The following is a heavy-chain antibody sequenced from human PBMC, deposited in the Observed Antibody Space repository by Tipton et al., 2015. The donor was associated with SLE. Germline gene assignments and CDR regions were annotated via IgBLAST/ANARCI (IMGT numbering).Heavy chain of an antibody. V-gene: IGHV4-59*01. CDR3: ARVASTNAL. J-gene: IGHJ4*02. Sequence: TLSLTCTVSGGSISSYYWSWIRQPPGKGLEWIGHIHDSGSTNYDPSLKSRVTISVDTSKNQFSLKLSSVTAADTAVYYCARVASTNALWGQGTLVSVSS. CDR2: IHDSGST. CDR1: GGSISSYY. D-gene: IGHD5-24*01.